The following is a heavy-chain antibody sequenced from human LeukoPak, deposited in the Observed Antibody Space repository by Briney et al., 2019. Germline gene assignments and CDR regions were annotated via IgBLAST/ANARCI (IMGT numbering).Heavy chain of an antibody. CDR1: GFTFSSYA. D-gene: IGHD1-7*01. CDR3: VRRLTGNYHFDF. V-gene: IGHV3-21*01. Sequence: GGSLRLSCATSGFTFSSYALNWVRHAPGQGLEWVSSISSSSTYIYYADSVKGRFTISRDNAKNSAFLQMNGLRVEDTAVYYCVRRLTGNYHFDFWGQGTLVTVSS. CDR2: ISSSSTYI. J-gene: IGHJ4*02.